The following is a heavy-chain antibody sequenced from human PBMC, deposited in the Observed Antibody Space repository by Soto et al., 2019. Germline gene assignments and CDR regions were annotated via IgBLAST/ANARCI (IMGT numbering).Heavy chain of an antibody. J-gene: IGHJ6*02. CDR3: ARDPYCSSTSCYPAYYYYYYGMDV. CDR1: GYTFTSYG. CDR2: ISAYNGNT. V-gene: IGHV1-18*04. Sequence: GASVKVSCKSSGYTFTSYGISWVRQAPGQGLEWMGWISAYNGNTNYAQKLQGRVTMTTDTSTSTAYMELRSLRSDDTAMYYCARDPYCSSTSCYPAYYYYYYGMDVWGQGTTVTVSS. D-gene: IGHD2-2*01.